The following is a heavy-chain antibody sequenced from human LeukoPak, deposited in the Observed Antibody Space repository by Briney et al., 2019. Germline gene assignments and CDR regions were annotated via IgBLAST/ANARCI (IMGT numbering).Heavy chain of an antibody. Sequence: GGSLRLSCAASGFTFSSYSMNWVRQAPGKGLECVSSISSSSSYIYYADSVKGRFTISRDNAKNSLYLQMNSLRAEDTAVYYCSRVMRLTTTVTALGGMDVWGQGTTVTVSS. J-gene: IGHJ6*02. CDR3: SRVMRLTTTVTALGGMDV. D-gene: IGHD4-11*01. CDR1: GFTFSSYS. V-gene: IGHV3-21*01. CDR2: ISSSSSYI.